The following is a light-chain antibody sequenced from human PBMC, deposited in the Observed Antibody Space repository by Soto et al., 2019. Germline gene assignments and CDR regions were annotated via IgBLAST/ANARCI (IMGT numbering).Light chain of an antibody. CDR2: AAS. V-gene: IGKV3-11*01. J-gene: IGKJ5*01. CDR3: QQRNNWPLT. CDR1: QSFGSY. Sequence: EILLTQSPSSLSSSAGERATISCRASQSFGSYLAWYQQKPGKAPRLLIYAASNLATGIPARFSGSRSGTDFTLTISSLEPEDFAVYYCQQRNNWPLTFGQGTRLEIK.